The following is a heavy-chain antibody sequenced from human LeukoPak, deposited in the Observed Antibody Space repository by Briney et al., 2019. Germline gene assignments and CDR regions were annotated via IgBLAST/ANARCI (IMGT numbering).Heavy chain of an antibody. CDR1: GGTFSSYA. J-gene: IGHJ5*02. CDR2: IIPIFGTA. CDR3: ARESEVAAAGISGPNWFDP. Sequence: SVKVSCKASGGTFSSYAVSWVRQAPGQGLEWMGGIIPIFGTANYAQKFQGRVTITTDESTSTAYMELSSLRSEDTAVYYCARESEVAAAGISGPNWFDPWGQGTLVTVSS. D-gene: IGHD6-13*01. V-gene: IGHV1-69*05.